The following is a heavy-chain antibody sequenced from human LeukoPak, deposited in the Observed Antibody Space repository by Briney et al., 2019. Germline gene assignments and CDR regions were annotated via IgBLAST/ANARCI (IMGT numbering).Heavy chain of an antibody. CDR2: TYYKSKWYS. J-gene: IGHJ4*02. Sequence: SQTLSLTCAISGDSVSSNSAAWNWIRQSPSRGLEWLGRTYYKSKWYSDFAISVKSRITINPDTSKNQFSLQLNSVTPEDTAVYYCARDRCSGGTCYHFFDSWGQGTLVTVSS. D-gene: IGHD2-15*01. CDR1: GDSVSSNSAA. CDR3: ARDRCSGGTCYHFFDS. V-gene: IGHV6-1*01.